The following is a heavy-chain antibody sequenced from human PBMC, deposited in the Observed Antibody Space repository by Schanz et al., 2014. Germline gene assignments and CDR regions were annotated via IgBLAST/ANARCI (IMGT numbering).Heavy chain of an antibody. CDR2: ISPYNGNT. CDR3: ARDRRRYCSTASCLHDNWFDP. CDR1: GYTFTSHG. V-gene: IGHV1-18*01. Sequence: QVQLVQSGAEVRKPGASVKVSCKASGYTFTSHGISWERQAPGQGLEWMGWISPYNGNTNYAPKVQGRVTVTTDTSTSTVYMELRSLTSDDTAVYFCARDRRRYCSTASCLHDNWFDPWGQGTLVIVSS. J-gene: IGHJ5*02. D-gene: IGHD2-2*01.